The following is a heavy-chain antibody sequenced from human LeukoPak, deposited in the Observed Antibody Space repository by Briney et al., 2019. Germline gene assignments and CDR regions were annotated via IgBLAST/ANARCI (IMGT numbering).Heavy chain of an antibody. CDR3: ARDSGPFGVVRQFDY. J-gene: IGHJ4*02. D-gene: IGHD3-3*01. CDR2: IIPIFGTA. CDR1: GGTFSIYA. V-gene: IGHV1-69*06. Sequence: VASVKVSCKASGGTFSIYAISWVRQAPGQGLEWMGGIIPIFGTANYAQKFQGRVTITADKSTSTAYMELSSLRSEDTAVYYCARDSGPFGVVRQFDYWGQGTLVTVSS.